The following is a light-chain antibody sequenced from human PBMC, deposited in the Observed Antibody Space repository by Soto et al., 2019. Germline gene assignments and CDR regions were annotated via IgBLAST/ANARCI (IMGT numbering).Light chain of an antibody. CDR2: AAS. V-gene: IGKV1-12*01. Sequence: DIPMTQSPSSVSASVGDRVTITCRASQGINSWLAWYQQKPGKVPKLLIYAASGLQSGVPPRFSGGGSGTDFTLTISSLQPEDSATYYCQQAESFPYTFGQGTKLELK. CDR1: QGINSW. CDR3: QQAESFPYT. J-gene: IGKJ2*01.